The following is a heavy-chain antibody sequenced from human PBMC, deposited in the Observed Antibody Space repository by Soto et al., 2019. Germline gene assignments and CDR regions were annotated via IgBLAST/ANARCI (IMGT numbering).Heavy chain of an antibody. Sequence: PSETLSLTCAVYGGSFSGYSWTWIRQPPGTGLEWIGEINHSGSTNYNPSLKSRVTISVDTSKNQFSLRLTSVTAADTAVYYCGRISSHGDYAYWGQGTLVIVSS. CDR3: GRISSHGDYAY. V-gene: IGHV4-34*01. D-gene: IGHD4-17*01. J-gene: IGHJ4*02. CDR2: INHSGST. CDR1: GGSFSGYS.